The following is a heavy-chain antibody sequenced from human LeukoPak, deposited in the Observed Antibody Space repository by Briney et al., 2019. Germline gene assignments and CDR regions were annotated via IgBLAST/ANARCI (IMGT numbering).Heavy chain of an antibody. D-gene: IGHD3-10*01. CDR3: ARGRWFGYTNDAFDI. Sequence: SETLSLTCAVYGGSFSGYYWSWIRQPPGKGLEWIGEINHSGSTNYNPSLKSRVTISVDTSKNQFSLKLSSVTAADTAVYYCARGRWFGYTNDAFDIWGQGTMVTVSS. J-gene: IGHJ3*02. CDR1: GGSFSGYY. CDR2: INHSGST. V-gene: IGHV4-34*01.